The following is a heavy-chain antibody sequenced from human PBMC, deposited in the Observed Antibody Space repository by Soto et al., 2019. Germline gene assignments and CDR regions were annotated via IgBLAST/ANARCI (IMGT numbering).Heavy chain of an antibody. CDR1: GDTFSSYY. CDR2: IHPSAGSA. D-gene: IGHD6-13*01. V-gene: IGHV1-46*01. J-gene: IGHJ5*02. Sequence: ASVKVSCKASGDTFSSYYLQCVRQAPGQGLEWMGIIHPSAGSASYAQKFQGRVTMTRNTSISTAYMELSSLRSEDTAVYYCARERSAAGTGWFDPWGQGTLVTVSS. CDR3: ARERSAAGTGWFDP.